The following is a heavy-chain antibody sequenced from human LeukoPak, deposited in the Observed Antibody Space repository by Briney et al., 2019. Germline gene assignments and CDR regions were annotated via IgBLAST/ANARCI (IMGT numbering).Heavy chain of an antibody. CDR1: GGTFSSYA. CDR3: ARVFPTPLYNWNYAPYYFDY. V-gene: IGHV1-69*13. D-gene: IGHD1-7*01. CDR2: ITPIFGTA. J-gene: IGHJ4*02. Sequence: ASVKVSCKASGGTFSSYAISWVRQAPGQGLEWMGGITPIFGTANYAQKFQGRVTITADESTSTAYMELSSLRSEDTAVYYCARVFPTPLYNWNYAPYYFDYWGQGTLVTVSS.